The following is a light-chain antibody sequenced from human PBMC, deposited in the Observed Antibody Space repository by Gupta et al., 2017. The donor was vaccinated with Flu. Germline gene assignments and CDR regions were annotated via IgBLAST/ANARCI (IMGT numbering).Light chain of an antibody. CDR1: TSNIGSNT. CDR2: DND. V-gene: IGLV1-44*01. Sequence: QSVLTQPPSASGTPGQRVTTSCSGSTSNIGSNTVNWYQQLPGTAPKLLIYDNDQRPSGVPDRFSGSKSGTSASLAVSGLRSGDEADYYCAAWDDSLDGLYVFGTGTKVSVL. J-gene: IGLJ1*01. CDR3: AAWDDSLDGLYV.